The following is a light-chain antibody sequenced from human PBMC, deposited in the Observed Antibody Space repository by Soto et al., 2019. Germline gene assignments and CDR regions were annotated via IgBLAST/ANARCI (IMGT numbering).Light chain of an antibody. CDR2: KAS. CDR3: QQYNGYSWT. J-gene: IGKJ1*01. Sequence: DIQMTQSPSTLSASVGDRVTITCRASQSISTWLAWYQQKPGKAPNLLIYKASSLESGVPSRFSGSGSGTVSTLTISSLQPEDFATYYCQQYNGYSWTFGQGTKVEI. V-gene: IGKV1-5*03. CDR1: QSISTW.